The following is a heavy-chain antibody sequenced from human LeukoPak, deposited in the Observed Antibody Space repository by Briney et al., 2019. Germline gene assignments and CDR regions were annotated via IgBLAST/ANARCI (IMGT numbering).Heavy chain of an antibody. CDR1: GFTFSNYW. CDR2: INPDGSTT. CDR3: AKDSKRWKTYYYEAGSYYFDY. Sequence: PGGSLRLSCAASGFTFSNYWMHWVRQDPGKGLVWVSFINPDGSTTNYADSVKGRFTISRDNSKNTLYLQMNSLRPEDTAVYYCAKDSKRWKTYYYEAGSYYFDYWGQGTRVTVSS. D-gene: IGHD3-10*01. V-gene: IGHV3-74*01. J-gene: IGHJ4*02.